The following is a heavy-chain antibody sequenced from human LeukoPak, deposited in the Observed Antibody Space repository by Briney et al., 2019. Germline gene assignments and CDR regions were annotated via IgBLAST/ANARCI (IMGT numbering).Heavy chain of an antibody. J-gene: IGHJ4*02. D-gene: IGHD3-9*01. CDR1: GFTFSSYA. CDR2: ISYDGSNK. V-gene: IGHV3-30-3*01. Sequence: PGGSLRLSCAASGFTFSSYAMHWFRQAPGKGLEWVAVISYDGSNKYYADSVKGRFTISRDNSKNTLYLQMNSLRAEDTAVYYCASGGSGGFLTIDFFDYWGQGTLVTVSS. CDR3: ASGGSGGFLTIDFFDY.